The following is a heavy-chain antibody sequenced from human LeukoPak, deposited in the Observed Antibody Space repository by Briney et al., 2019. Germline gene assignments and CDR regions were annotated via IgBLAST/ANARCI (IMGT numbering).Heavy chain of an antibody. Sequence: PSETLSLTCTVSGGSISSSNYYWGWIRQPPGKGLEWIGNIYYSGSTYYKPSLKTRVTISVDTSKNQFSLKLTSVTAADTAVYYCARHASVDGNWPRPLDYWGQGSLVTVYS. V-gene: IGHV4-39*01. CDR3: ARHASVDGNWPRPLDY. D-gene: IGHD6-19*01. CDR1: GGSISSSNYY. J-gene: IGHJ4*02. CDR2: IYYSGST.